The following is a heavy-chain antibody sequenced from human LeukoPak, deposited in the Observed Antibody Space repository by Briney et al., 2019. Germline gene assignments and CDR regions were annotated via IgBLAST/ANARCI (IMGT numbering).Heavy chain of an antibody. V-gene: IGHV4-34*01. Sequence: SETLSLTCAVFGESFTNFYWTWIRQSPSNGLEWIGEIKHSGTTNYNPSFKSRVTISLDTSKTQFSLKLSSVTAADTAVYYCARGPPPYYDFWSGYYTGFVYYMDVWGKGTTVTVSS. CDR2: IKHSGTT. J-gene: IGHJ6*03. D-gene: IGHD3-3*01. CDR3: ARGPPPYYDFWSGYYTGFVYYMDV. CDR1: GESFTNFY.